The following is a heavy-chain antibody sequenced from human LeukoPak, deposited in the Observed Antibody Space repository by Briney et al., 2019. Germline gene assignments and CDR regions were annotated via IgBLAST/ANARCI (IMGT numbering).Heavy chain of an antibody. D-gene: IGHD6-13*01. CDR1: GGTFSSYA. V-gene: IGHV1-69*13. CDR3: ARSVGIAAAGYFDY. CDR2: IIPIFGTA. J-gene: IGHJ4*02. Sequence: GASVKVSCKASGGTFSSYAISWVRQAPGQGLEWMGGIIPIFGTANYAQKFQGRVTITADESTSTAYMELSSLRSEDTAVYYCARSVGIAAAGYFDYWGQGTLVTVSS.